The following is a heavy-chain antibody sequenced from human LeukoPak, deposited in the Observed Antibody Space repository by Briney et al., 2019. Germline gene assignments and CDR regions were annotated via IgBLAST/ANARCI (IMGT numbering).Heavy chain of an antibody. D-gene: IGHD3-9*01. CDR1: GFTFSSHA. CDR2: ISGSGGST. J-gene: IGHJ4*02. Sequence: GGSLRLSCAASGFTFSSHAMSWVRQAPGKGLEWVSAISGSGGSTYYADSVKGRFTISRDNSKNTLYLQMNRLRAEDTAVYYCAKDPHYDILTGYPKFDYWGQGTLVTVSS. CDR3: AKDPHYDILTGYPKFDY. V-gene: IGHV3-23*01.